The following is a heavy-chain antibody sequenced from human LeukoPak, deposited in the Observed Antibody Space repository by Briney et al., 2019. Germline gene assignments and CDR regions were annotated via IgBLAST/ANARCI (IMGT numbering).Heavy chain of an antibody. CDR3: AREAMIVVGAFDI. CDR1: GYTFTGYY. D-gene: IGHD3-22*01. CDR2: INPNSGGT. J-gene: IGHJ3*02. Sequence: ASVKVSCKASGYTFTGYYMHWVRQAPGQGLEWMGRINPNSGGTNYAQKFQGRVTMTRDTYISTAYMELSRLRSDDTAVYYCAREAMIVVGAFDIWGQGTMVTVSS. V-gene: IGHV1-2*06.